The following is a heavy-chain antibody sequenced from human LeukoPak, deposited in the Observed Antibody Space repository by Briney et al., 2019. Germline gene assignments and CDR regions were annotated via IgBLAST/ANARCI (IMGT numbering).Heavy chain of an antibody. D-gene: IGHD5-18*01. V-gene: IGHV4-61*02. CDR3: ARAVDTAMVLDY. CDR2: IYTSGST. CDR1: GGSISSGSYY. Sequence: SQTLSLTCTVSGGSISSGSYYWSWIRQPAGKGLEWIGRIYTSGSTNYNPSLKSRGAISVDTSKDQFSLKLSSVTAADTAVYYCARAVDTAMVLDYWGQGTLVTVSS. J-gene: IGHJ4*02.